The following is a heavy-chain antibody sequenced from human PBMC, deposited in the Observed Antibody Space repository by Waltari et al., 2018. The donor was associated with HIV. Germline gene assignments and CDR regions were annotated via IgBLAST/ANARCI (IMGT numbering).Heavy chain of an antibody. Sequence: VQIKQWSAAGLVKPSETLSLTCAIYDVRLSSPYWAFLRQAPGEGLEWIAEAIGRGGTNYNPARKRRVTVSVDTSYSHSSRKLASGTAAETAIYYGARVGPDDGGTFDLWGPGTKIRVSS. CDR3: ARVGPDDGGTFDL. CDR1: DVRLSSPY. J-gene: IGHJ3*01. CDR2: AIGRGGT. V-gene: IGHV4-34*12. D-gene: IGHD3-16*01.